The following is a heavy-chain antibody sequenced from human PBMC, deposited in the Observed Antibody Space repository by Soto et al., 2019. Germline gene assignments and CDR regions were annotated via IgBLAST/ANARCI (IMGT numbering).Heavy chain of an antibody. CDR1: VGTFSSYA. D-gene: IGHD3-22*01. J-gene: IGHJ4*02. CDR3: ARDRTYYDSSGDYYFDY. Sequence: SVKVSCKASVGTFSSYAISWVRQAPGQGLEWMGGIIPIFGTANYAQKFQGRVTITADESTSTAYMELSSLRSEDTAVYYCARDRTYYDSSGDYYFDYWGQGTLVTSPQ. CDR2: IIPIFGTA. V-gene: IGHV1-69*13.